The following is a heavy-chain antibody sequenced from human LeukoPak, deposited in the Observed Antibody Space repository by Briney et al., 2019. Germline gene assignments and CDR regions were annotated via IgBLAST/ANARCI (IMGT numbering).Heavy chain of an antibody. D-gene: IGHD6-13*01. J-gene: IGHJ4*02. Sequence: PGGSLRLSCAASGFTISSYVMSWVRQAPGKGLEWVSSISDSGGNTYYADSVKGRFTISRDNSKNTLYLQMNSLRAEDTAVYYCAKVGQQLVIDYWGQGTLVTVSS. V-gene: IGHV3-23*01. CDR1: GFTISSYV. CDR2: ISDSGGNT. CDR3: AKVGQQLVIDY.